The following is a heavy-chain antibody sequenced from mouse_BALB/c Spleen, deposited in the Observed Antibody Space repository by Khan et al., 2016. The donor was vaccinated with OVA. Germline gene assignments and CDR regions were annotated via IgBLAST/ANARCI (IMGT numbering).Heavy chain of an antibody. V-gene: IGHV5-17*02. CDR1: GFTFNRFG. CDR2: ISSGSSTI. J-gene: IGHJ2*01. Sequence: EVELVESGGGLVQPGGSRKLSCAASGFTFNRFGMHWVRQAPEKGLEWVAYISSGSSTIYYADTVKGRFTISRDNPKNTPFLQMTSLRSEDTAMYYCARDSNFDYWGQGTTLTVSS. CDR3: ARDSNFDY.